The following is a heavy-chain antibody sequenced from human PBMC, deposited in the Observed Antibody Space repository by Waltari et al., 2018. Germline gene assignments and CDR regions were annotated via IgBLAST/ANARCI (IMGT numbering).Heavy chain of an antibody. Sequence: EVQLVESGGGLVKPGGSLRLSCAASGFTFSSYSMNWVRQAPGKGLEWVSSISSSSSYIYYADSVKGRFTISRDNAKNSLYLQMNSLRAEDTAVYYCARVVGYYDFWSGYEIPYYFDYWGQGTLVTVSS. CDR3: ARVVGYYDFWSGYEIPYYFDY. CDR1: GFTFSSYS. V-gene: IGHV3-21*01. CDR2: ISSSSSYI. D-gene: IGHD3-3*01. J-gene: IGHJ4*02.